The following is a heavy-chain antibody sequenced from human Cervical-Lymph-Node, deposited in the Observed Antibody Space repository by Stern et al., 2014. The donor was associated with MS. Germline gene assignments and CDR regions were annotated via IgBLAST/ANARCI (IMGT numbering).Heavy chain of an antibody. J-gene: IGHJ6*02. CDR1: GYTFTGYY. D-gene: IGHD5-12*01. CDR3: ARLRGFGVATTSAYYYYGMDV. CDR2: LNPNSGGT. Sequence: VQLVESGAEVKKPGASVKVSCKASGYTFTGYYMPWVRQAPGQGLAWMGRLNPNSGGTNYAPKFQGRGTMTRDPSTSPPYLALSRMRSDDTAVYYCARLRGFGVATTSAYYYYGMDVWGQGTTVTVSS. V-gene: IGHV1-2*06.